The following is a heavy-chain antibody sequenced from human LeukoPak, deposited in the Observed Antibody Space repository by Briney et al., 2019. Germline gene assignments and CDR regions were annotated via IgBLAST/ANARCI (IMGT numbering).Heavy chain of an antibody. Sequence: SVKVSCKASGGTFSSYAISWVRQAPGRGLEWMGGIIPIFGTANYAQKFQGRVTITADESTSTAYMELSSLRSDDTAVYYCARGVYYYDSSGYPYFDYWGQGTLVTVSS. CDR2: IIPIFGTA. CDR1: GGTFSSYA. V-gene: IGHV1-69*01. CDR3: ARGVYYYDSSGYPYFDY. J-gene: IGHJ4*02. D-gene: IGHD3-22*01.